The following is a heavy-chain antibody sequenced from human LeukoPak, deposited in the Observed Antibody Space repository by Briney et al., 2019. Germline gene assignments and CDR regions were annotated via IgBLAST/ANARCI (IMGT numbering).Heavy chain of an antibody. Sequence: SETLSLTCTVSGGSISSYYWSWIRQPPGKGLEWIGYIYYSGSTNYNPSLKSRVTISVDTSKNQFSPKLSSVTAADTAVYYCARESTIAVAGTSHFDYWGQGTLVTVSS. CDR1: GGSISSYY. D-gene: IGHD6-19*01. CDR3: ARESTIAVAGTSHFDY. J-gene: IGHJ4*02. V-gene: IGHV4-59*01. CDR2: IYYSGST.